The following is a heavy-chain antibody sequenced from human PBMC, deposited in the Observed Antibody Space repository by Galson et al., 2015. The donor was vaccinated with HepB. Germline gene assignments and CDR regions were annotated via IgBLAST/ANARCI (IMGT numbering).Heavy chain of an antibody. CDR3: ARDSRGDGYNLVVSKISGPFDY. Sequence: SVKVSCKASGYTFTSYTIHWVRQAPGQRLEWMGWINPGNGNTKYSQKFQDRVTITRDTSASTTYMELSSLRSEDTAVYYCARDSRGDGYNLVVSKISGPFDYWGQGSLVTVSS. CDR2: INPGNGNT. J-gene: IGHJ4*02. CDR1: GYTFTSYT. D-gene: IGHD5-24*01. V-gene: IGHV1-3*01.